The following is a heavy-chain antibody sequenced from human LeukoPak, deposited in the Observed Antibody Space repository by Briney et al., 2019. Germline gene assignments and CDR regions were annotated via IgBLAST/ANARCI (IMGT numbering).Heavy chain of an antibody. D-gene: IGHD3-10*01. CDR3: ASSMVRGVKKDYYYYYMDV. J-gene: IGHJ6*03. Sequence: SEALSLTCTVSGGSISSYYWSWIRQPPGKGLEWIGYIYYSGSTNYNPSLKSRVTISVDTSKNQFSLKLSSVTAADTAVYYCASSMVRGVKKDYYYYYMDVWGKGTTVTVSS. CDR1: GGSISSYY. CDR2: IYYSGST. V-gene: IGHV4-59*01.